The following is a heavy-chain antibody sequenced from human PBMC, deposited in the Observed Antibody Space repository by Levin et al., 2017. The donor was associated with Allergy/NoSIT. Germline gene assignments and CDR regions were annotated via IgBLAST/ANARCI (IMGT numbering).Heavy chain of an antibody. D-gene: IGHD2-2*01. CDR3: ARLVPAAME. CDR2: IYYSGNT. CDR1: GGSISSSGYY. Sequence: SETLSLTCTVSGGSISSSGYYWGWIRQPPGKGLEWIGTIYYSGNTYYNPSLKSRVTISVDTSKTQFSLRLSSVTASDTAVYYCARLVPAAMEWGQGTLVTVSS. J-gene: IGHJ4*02. V-gene: IGHV4-39*01.